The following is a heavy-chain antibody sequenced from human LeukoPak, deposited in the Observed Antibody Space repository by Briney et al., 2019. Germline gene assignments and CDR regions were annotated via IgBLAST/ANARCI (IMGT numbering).Heavy chain of an antibody. J-gene: IGHJ3*02. V-gene: IGHV4-4*07. CDR2: IYTSGST. Sequence: SETLSLTCTVSGGSISSYYWSWIRQPAGKGLEWIGRIYTSGSTNYNPSLKSRVTMSVDTSKNQFSLKLSSVTAADTAVYYCASLPRGYSYGYGDAFDIWGQGIMVTVSS. CDR3: ASLPRGYSYGYGDAFDI. CDR1: GGSISSYY. D-gene: IGHD5-18*01.